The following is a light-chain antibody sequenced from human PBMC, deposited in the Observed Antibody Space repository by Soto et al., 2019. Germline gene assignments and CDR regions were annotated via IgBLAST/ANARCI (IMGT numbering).Light chain of an antibody. CDR3: SSYTSSGSNV. J-gene: IGLJ1*01. Sequence: QSVLTQPASGSGSPGQSSTITCTGTSSDVGGYNYVSWYQQYPGKAPKLMIFDVSYRPSGVSNRFSGSKSGNTASLTISGLQAEDEADYYCSSYTSSGSNVFGTGTKVTVL. CDR1: SSDVGGYNY. CDR2: DVS. V-gene: IGLV2-14*01.